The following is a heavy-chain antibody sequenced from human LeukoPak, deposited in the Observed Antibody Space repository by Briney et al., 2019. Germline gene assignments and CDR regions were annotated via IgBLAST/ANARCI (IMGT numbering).Heavy chain of an antibody. V-gene: IGHV3-30-3*01. J-gene: IGHJ4*02. CDR1: GFTVTGYS. CDR3: ARENYVPDS. D-gene: IGHD3-10*02. Sequence: GGSLRLSCVVSGFTVTGYSMHWVRQAPGTGLEWVAVMSYDGTNKYYADSVKGRFTISRDNSKNTLYLQMNNLRAQDTAVYYCARENYVPDSWGQGTLVTVSS. CDR2: MSYDGTNK.